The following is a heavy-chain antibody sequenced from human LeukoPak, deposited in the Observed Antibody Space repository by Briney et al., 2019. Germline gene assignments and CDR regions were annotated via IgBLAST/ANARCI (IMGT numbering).Heavy chain of an antibody. CDR1: GFTFSNYW. D-gene: IGHD2-21*02. CDR3: ARDRGGDDAFDL. CDR2: ITSDGKNT. J-gene: IGHJ3*01. V-gene: IGHV3-74*01. Sequence: GGSLRLSCEASGFTFSNYWMHWVRQAPGKGLVWVSRITSDGKNTFYADSAKGRFTISRDNAKNTLYLQIYSLRAEDTAMFYCARDRGGDDAFDLWGQGTMVTVSS.